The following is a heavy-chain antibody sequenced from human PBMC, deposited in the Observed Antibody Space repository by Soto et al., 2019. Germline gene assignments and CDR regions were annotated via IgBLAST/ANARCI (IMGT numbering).Heavy chain of an antibody. CDR3: ARLYYYDSSGYYYFDY. J-gene: IGHJ4*02. CDR1: RHSISSYY. D-gene: IGHD3-22*01. CDR2: IYYSGST. V-gene: IGHV4-59*08. Sequence: SETLSLTCTASRHSISSYYWSWIRQPPGKGLEWIGYIYYSGSTNYNPSLKSRVTISVDTSKNQFSLKLSSVTAADTAVYYCARLYYYDSSGYYYFDYWGQGTLVTV.